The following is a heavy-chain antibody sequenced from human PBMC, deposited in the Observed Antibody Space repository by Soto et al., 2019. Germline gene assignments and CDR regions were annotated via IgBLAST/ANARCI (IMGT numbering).Heavy chain of an antibody. Sequence: GSLRLSCAASGFTFSSYAMSWVRQAPVKGLEWVSAISGSGGSTYYADSVKGRFTISRDNSKNTLYLQMNSLRAEDTAVYYCAKVFSTRYYDSSGPVVQYFDYWGQGTLVTVST. D-gene: IGHD3-22*01. CDR3: AKVFSTRYYDSSGPVVQYFDY. CDR2: ISGSGGST. V-gene: IGHV3-23*01. CDR1: GFTFSSYA. J-gene: IGHJ4*02.